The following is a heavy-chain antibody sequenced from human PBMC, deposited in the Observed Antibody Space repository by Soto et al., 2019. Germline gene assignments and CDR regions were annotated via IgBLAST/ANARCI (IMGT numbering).Heavy chain of an antibody. CDR3: ARMGTDYSYWFDY. J-gene: IGHJ4*02. V-gene: IGHV3-53*01. Sequence: GWSLRLSCAASGFTVSSNYMSWVRQAPGKGLEWVSVLYSDGSTYYADSVKGRFTISRDNSKNALYFQMNSLRAEDTAVYYCARMGTDYSYWFDYWGQGTLVTVSS. CDR2: LYSDGST. CDR1: GFTVSSNY. D-gene: IGHD3-9*01.